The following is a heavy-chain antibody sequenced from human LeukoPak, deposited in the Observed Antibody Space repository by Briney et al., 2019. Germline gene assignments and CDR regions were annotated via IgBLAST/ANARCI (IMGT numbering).Heavy chain of an antibody. J-gene: IGHJ5*02. CDR3: ARPKAAAGIVGWFDP. CDR2: IYPGDSDT. CDR1: GYSFTSYW. V-gene: IGHV5-51*01. D-gene: IGHD6-13*01. Sequence: GESLQISCKGSGYSFTSYWIGWVRQMPGKGLEWMGIIYPGDSDTRYSPSFQGQVTISADKSISTACLQWSSLKASDTAMYYCARPKAAAGIVGWFDPWGQGTLVTVSS.